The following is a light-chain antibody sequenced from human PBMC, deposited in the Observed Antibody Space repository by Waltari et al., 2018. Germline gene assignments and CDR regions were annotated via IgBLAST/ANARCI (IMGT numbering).Light chain of an antibody. CDR3: QQLNSFPIT. Sequence: IQLTQSPSSLSASVGDRVTITCRASPGISSYLAWYPQKPGKAPTLLIYAGSTLQSGGPSRFSGSGSGTDFTLTISSLQPEDFATYYCQQLNSFPITFGQGTRLEIK. J-gene: IGKJ5*01. CDR1: PGISSY. V-gene: IGKV1-9*01. CDR2: AGS.